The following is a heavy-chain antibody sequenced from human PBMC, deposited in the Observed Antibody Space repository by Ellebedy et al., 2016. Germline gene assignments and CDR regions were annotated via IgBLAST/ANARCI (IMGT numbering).Heavy chain of an antibody. V-gene: IGHV1-69*13. CDR3: ARGVAPALYSSSSSGEYYMDV. Sequence: SVKVSCXASGGAFSSYAVSWVRQAPGQGLEWMGGIIPLFDITNYAQKFQGRVTTAADESTRTVYMKLSSLRSEDTAVYYCARGVAPALYSSSSSGEYYMDVWGKGTTVTVSS. J-gene: IGHJ6*03. CDR1: GGAFSSYA. D-gene: IGHD6-6*01. CDR2: IIPLFDIT.